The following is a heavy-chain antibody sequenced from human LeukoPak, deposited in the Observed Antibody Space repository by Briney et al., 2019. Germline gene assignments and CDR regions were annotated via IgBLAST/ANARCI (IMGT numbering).Heavy chain of an antibody. CDR3: ATLWGDTSGYQNYDY. Sequence: GGSLRLSCAASGFTVSSNYMSWVRQAPGKGLEWVSVIYSGGSTYYADSVKGRFTISRDNSKNTLYLQMDGLRAQDTAVYYCATLWGDTSGYQNYDYWGQGTLVTVSS. CDR2: IYSGGST. J-gene: IGHJ4*02. CDR1: GFTVSSNY. V-gene: IGHV3-53*01. D-gene: IGHD3-22*01.